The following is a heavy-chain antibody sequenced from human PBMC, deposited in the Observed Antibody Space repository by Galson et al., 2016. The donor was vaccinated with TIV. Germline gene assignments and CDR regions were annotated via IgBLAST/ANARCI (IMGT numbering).Heavy chain of an antibody. J-gene: IGHJ4*02. Sequence: SLRLSCAASGFSFKNAWMSWVRQAPGKGLDWVGRIKNRDYGGTTDYAEPVKGRFTISRDDAKDGLFLQMDSLKTEDTAIYYCTAGLHNSGGMDHWGQGTL. CDR2: IKNRDYGGTT. D-gene: IGHD7-27*01. CDR1: GFSFKNAW. V-gene: IGHV3-15*05. CDR3: TAGLHNSGGMDH.